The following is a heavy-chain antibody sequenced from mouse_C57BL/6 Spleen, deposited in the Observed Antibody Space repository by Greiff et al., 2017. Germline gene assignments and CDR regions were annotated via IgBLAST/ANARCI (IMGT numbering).Heavy chain of an antibody. CDR2: ISSGGSYT. J-gene: IGHJ3*01. V-gene: IGHV5-6*01. D-gene: IGHD2-12*01. CDR3: ARPFYSYYSWFSY. CDR1: GFTFSSYG. Sequence: VKLKESGGDLVKPGGSLKLSCAASGFTFSSYGMSWVRQTPDKRLEWVATISSGGSYTYYPDSVKGRFTISRDNAKNTLYLQMSRLKSEDTAMYYCARPFYSYYSWFSYWGQATLVTVSA.